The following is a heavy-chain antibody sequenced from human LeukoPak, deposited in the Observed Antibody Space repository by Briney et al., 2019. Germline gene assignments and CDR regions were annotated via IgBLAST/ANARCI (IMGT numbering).Heavy chain of an antibody. V-gene: IGHV3-7*01. CDR3: ARIWSAYDAFDI. CDR2: INQDGSGQ. J-gene: IGHJ3*02. CDR1: GFTFSSYW. D-gene: IGHD3-16*01. Sequence: AGGSLRLSCAASGFTFSSYWMTWVRQAPGKGLEWVANINQDGSGQYYVDSVKGRFTISRDNAKNSLYLQMNSLRAEDTAVYYCARIWSAYDAFDIWGQGTMVTVSS.